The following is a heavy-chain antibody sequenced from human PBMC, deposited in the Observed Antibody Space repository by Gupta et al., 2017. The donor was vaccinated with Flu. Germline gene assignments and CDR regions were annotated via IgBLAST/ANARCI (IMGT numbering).Heavy chain of an antibody. J-gene: IGHJ4*02. Sequence: EVQLVESGGGSLQPGESLRLSCSASGFNFNDYAIHWVRQVPGKGLEWVSRCDRDGIVTYADSVKGRLAVTRDNAKGAVYLQVNSLRVEDTALYFCAREANCVDWCKHFDGWGQGVLVTVSS. V-gene: IGHV3-74*01. D-gene: IGHD3-9*01. CDR2: CDRDGIVT. CDR1: GFNFNDYA. CDR3: AREANCVDWCKHFDG.